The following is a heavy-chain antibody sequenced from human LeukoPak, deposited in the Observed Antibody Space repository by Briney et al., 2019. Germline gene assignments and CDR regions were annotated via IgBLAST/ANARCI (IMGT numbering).Heavy chain of an antibody. J-gene: IGHJ3*02. D-gene: IGHD3-10*01. Sequence: SETLSLTCAVYGGSFSGYYWSWIRQPPGKGLEWIGEINHSGSTNYNPSLKSRVTISVDTSKNQFSLKLSSVTAADTAVYYCVRGSSDAFDIWGQGTMVTVSS. CDR1: GGSFSGYY. CDR2: INHSGST. CDR3: VRGSSDAFDI. V-gene: IGHV4-34*01.